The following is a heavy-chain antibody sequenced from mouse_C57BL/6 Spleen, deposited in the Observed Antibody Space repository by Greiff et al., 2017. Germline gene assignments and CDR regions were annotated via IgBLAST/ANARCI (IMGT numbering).Heavy chain of an antibody. CDR2: IDPNSGGT. CDR1: GYTFTSYW. V-gene: IGHV1-72*01. CDR3: AKEGYYAMDY. J-gene: IGHJ4*01. Sequence: QVQLQQPGAELVKPGASVKLSCKASGYTFTSYWLHWVKQRPGRGLEWIGRIDPNSGGTKYNEKFKSKATLTVDKPSSTAYIQLSSLTSEDSAVYYCAKEGYYAMDYWGQGTSVTVSS.